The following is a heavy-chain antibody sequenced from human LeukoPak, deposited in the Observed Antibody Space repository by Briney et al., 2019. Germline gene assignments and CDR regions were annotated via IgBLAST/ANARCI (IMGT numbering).Heavy chain of an antibody. CDR3: ARDGGSYSY. Sequence: GSLRLSCAASGFRFSSYVMSWVRQAPGRGLEYVSSIDGSYGASYYADSVKGRFTISRDNAKNSLYLQMNSLRAEDTAVYYCARDGGSYSYWGQGTLVTVSS. V-gene: IGHV3-23*01. CDR2: IDGSYGAS. CDR1: GFRFSSYV. D-gene: IGHD1-26*01. J-gene: IGHJ4*02.